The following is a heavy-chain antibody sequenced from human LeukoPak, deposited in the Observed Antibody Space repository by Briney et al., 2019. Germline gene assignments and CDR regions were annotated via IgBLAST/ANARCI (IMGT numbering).Heavy chain of an antibody. D-gene: IGHD3-22*01. CDR1: GGSISSYY. Sequence: NPSETLSLTCTVSGGSISSYYWSWIRQPAGKGLEWIGRIYTSGSTNYNPSLKSRVTMSVDTSKNQFSLKLSSVTAADTAVYYCARGYHDFSGYWLSYFDYWGQGTLVTVSS. J-gene: IGHJ4*02. V-gene: IGHV4-4*07. CDR3: ARGYHDFSGYWLSYFDY. CDR2: IYTSGST.